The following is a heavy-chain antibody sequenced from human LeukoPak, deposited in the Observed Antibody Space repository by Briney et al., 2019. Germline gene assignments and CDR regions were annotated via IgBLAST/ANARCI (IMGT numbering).Heavy chain of an antibody. D-gene: IGHD3-22*01. CDR3: ARDPAYDSSGSYFDY. CDR1: GGSISSYY. J-gene: IGHJ4*02. Sequence: SETLSLTCTVSGGSISSYYWSWIRQPPGKGLEWIGYIYYSGSTNYNPSLKSRVTISVDTSKNQFSLKLSSVTAADTAVYYCARDPAYDSSGSYFDYWGQGTLVTVSS. V-gene: IGHV4-59*01. CDR2: IYYSGST.